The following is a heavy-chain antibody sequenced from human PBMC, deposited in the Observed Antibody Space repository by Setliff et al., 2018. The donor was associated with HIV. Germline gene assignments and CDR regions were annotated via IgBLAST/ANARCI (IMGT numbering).Heavy chain of an antibody. CDR3: ARDSEPMSGTWYDY. V-gene: IGHV4-31*03. D-gene: IGHD1-1*01. CDR1: GGSISSGTSY. Sequence: SETLSLTCTVSGGSISSGTSYWSWIRQHPGKGLEWIGFISYTGSTYYNPSLKSRVTMSVDTSKNQFSLKLTSVTAADTGTYYCARDSEPMSGTWYDYWGQGTLVTVSS. CDR2: ISYTGST. J-gene: IGHJ4*02.